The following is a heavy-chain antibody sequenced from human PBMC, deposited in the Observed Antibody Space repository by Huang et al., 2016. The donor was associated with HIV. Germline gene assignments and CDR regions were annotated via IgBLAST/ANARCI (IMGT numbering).Heavy chain of an antibody. CDR1: GFIFSDYW. D-gene: IGHD3-3*01. V-gene: IGHV3-74*02. J-gene: IGHJ4*01. CDR3: VRAKEKGYDFWSGYRY. CDR2: IESDGSST. Sequence: EVELAESGGGSVRSGQSLRLSCVGSGFIFSDYWMHWVRQIPGKGLMWVARIESDGSSTSYADSVKGRFTIYRDNAKNTVYLQMSSLRVDDTAVYYCVRAKEKGYDFWSGYRYWGQGVQVTVSS.